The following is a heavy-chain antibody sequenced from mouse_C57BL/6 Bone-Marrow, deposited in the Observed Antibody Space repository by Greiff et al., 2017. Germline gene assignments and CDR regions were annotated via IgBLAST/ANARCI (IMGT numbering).Heavy chain of an antibody. CDR3: GRERNLRYYFDY. J-gene: IGHJ2*01. Sequence: QVQLQQPGAELVMPGASVKLSCKASGYTFTSYWMHWVKQRPGQGLEWIGEIDPSDSYTNYNQKFKGKSTLTVDKSSSTAYMQLSSLTSEDAAVYYCGRERNLRYYFDYWGQGTTLTVSS. CDR1: GYTFTSYW. V-gene: IGHV1-69*01. D-gene: IGHD1-1*01. CDR2: IDPSDSYT.